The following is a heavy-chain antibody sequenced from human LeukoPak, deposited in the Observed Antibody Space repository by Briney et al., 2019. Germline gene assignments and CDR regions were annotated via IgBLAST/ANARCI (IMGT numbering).Heavy chain of an antibody. CDR1: GGSFSGYY. J-gene: IGHJ4*02. V-gene: IGHV4-34*01. CDR2: IYHSGST. Sequence: PSETLSLTCAVYGGSFSGYYWSWIRPPPGKGLEWSGEIYHSGSTNYNPSLKSRVTISVDTSKNQFSLKLSSVTAADTAVYYCARGPHTGVNYYDSSGYCYWGQGTLVTVSS. D-gene: IGHD3-22*01. CDR3: ARGPHTGVNYYDSSGYCY.